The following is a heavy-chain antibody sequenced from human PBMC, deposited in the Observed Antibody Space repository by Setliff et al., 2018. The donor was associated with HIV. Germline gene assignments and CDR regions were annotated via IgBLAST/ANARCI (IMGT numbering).Heavy chain of an antibody. CDR2: FDSDEGEM. CDR3: ATSDWLPFPSQDAFDI. V-gene: IGHV1-24*01. CDR1: GNTLTQLG. D-gene: IGHD3-9*01. Sequence: ASVKVSCKGSGNTLTQLGMHWVRQAPGKGLEWMGGFDSDEGEMIYAQNFQGRVTMTDDASTDTAYLELSSLRSEDTAVYYCATSDWLPFPSQDAFDIWGQGTVVTVSS. J-gene: IGHJ3*02.